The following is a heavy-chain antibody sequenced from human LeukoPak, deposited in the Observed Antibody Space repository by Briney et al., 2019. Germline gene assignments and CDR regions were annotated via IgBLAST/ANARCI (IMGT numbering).Heavy chain of an antibody. CDR3: ARRVISEISIDKGNWLDP. CDR1: GGSISSYY. Sequence: SETLSLTCTVSGGSISSYYWSWILQPAGKGLEWIVYIYYSGSTNYNPSLTSRISLSVDTSKNQFSLKLSSVTAADTAVYYCARRVISEISIDKGNWLDPWGQGTLVTVSS. V-gene: IGHV4-59*08. CDR2: IYYSGST. J-gene: IGHJ5*02. D-gene: IGHD3-3*01.